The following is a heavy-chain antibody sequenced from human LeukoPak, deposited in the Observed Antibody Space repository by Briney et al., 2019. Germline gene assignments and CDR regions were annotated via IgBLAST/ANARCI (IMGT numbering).Heavy chain of an antibody. Sequence: GGSLRLSCAASGFTFSSYAMSWVRQAPGKGLEWVSAISGSGGSTYYADSVKGRFTISRDNSKNTLYLQMNSLRAEDTAVYYCAKDSVRVHGVEWLRNYYYGMDVWGQGTTVTVSS. D-gene: IGHD5-12*01. J-gene: IGHJ6*02. V-gene: IGHV3-23*01. CDR1: GFTFSSYA. CDR2: ISGSGGST. CDR3: AKDSVRVHGVEWLRNYYYGMDV.